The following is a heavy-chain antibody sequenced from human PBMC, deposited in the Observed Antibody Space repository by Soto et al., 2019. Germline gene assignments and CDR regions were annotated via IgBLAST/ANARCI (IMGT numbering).Heavy chain of an antibody. V-gene: IGHV2-5*02. Sequence: QITLKESGPTLVKPTQTLTLTCTFSGFSLSTSGVGVAWIRQPPGKALEWLALIYWDDDKRYSPSLKSRLTIPKDTSKNQVVLTMTNMDPVDTATYYCSSGSGSQGYFDYWGQGTLVTVSS. CDR3: SSGSGSQGYFDY. J-gene: IGHJ4*02. CDR2: IYWDDDK. D-gene: IGHD3-10*01. CDR1: GFSLSTSGVG.